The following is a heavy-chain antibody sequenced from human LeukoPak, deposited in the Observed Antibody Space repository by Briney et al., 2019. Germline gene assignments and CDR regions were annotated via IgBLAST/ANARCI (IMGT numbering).Heavy chain of an antibody. J-gene: IGHJ4*02. D-gene: IGHD3-9*01. V-gene: IGHV1-2*02. CDR1: GYTFTGYF. Sequence: ASVKVSCKASGYTFTGYFIHWVRQAPGQGLEWMGWINPNSAGTNYAQKFQGRVTMTRDTSISTAYMELSRLRSDGTAVYYCARLHDSLIGYRLGKKAYFDYWGQGTLVTVSS. CDR3: ARLHDSLIGYRLGKKAYFDY. CDR2: INPNSAGT.